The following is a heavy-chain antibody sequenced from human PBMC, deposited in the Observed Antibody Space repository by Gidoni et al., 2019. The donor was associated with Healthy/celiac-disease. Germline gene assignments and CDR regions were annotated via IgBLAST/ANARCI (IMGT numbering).Heavy chain of an antibody. V-gene: IGHV3-23*01. D-gene: IGHD3-22*01. CDR1: GFTFSSYA. J-gene: IGHJ4*02. CDR3: AGTVVVSDDY. Sequence: EVQLLESGGGLVQPGGSLRLPCAASGFTFSSYAMSWVRQAPGKGLGWVSAISGSGGSTYYADSVKGRFTISRDNSKNTLYLQMNSLRAEDTAVYYCAGTVVVSDDYWGQGTLVTVSS. CDR2: ISGSGGST.